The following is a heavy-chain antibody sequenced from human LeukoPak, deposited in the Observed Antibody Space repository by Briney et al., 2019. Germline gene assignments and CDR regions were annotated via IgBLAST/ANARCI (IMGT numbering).Heavy chain of an antibody. CDR3: ARHREISTRDFEY. V-gene: IGHV3-23*01. J-gene: IGHJ4*02. CDR2: ISGSGGST. D-gene: IGHD1-14*01. CDR1: GFTFSSYA. Sequence: GGSLRLSCAASGFTFSSYAMSWVRQAPGKGLELVSAISGSGGSTYYADSVKGRFTISRDNSKNTLYLQMNSLRAENTAVYYCARHREISTRDFEYWGQGTLVTVSS.